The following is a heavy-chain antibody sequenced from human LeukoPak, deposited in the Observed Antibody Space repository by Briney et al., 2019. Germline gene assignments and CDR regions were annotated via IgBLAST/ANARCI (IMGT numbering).Heavy chain of an antibody. Sequence: ASVKVSRKASGYTFTSYDINWVRQATGQGLEWMGWMNPNSGNTGYAQKFQGRVTITRNTSISTAYMELSSLRSEDTAVYYCARRSGYSYYFDYWGQGTLVIVSS. CDR1: GYTFTSYD. D-gene: IGHD3-3*01. CDR2: MNPNSGNT. J-gene: IGHJ4*02. CDR3: ARRSGYSYYFDY. V-gene: IGHV1-8*03.